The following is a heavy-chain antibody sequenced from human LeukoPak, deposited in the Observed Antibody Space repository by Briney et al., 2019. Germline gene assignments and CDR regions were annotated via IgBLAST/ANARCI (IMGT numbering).Heavy chain of an antibody. CDR3: ARGRYCSGTSCYKVYYYYMDV. CDR2: ISTYNGNT. V-gene: IGHV1-18*01. J-gene: IGHJ6*03. Sequence: GASVKVSCKASGYTFTSYGISWVRQAPGQGLEWMGWISTYNGNTNYAQNLQGRVTMTTDTSKSTAYMELRSLRSDDTAVYYCARGRYCSGTSCYKVYYYYMDVWGKGTTVTVSS. D-gene: IGHD2-2*02. CDR1: GYTFTSYG.